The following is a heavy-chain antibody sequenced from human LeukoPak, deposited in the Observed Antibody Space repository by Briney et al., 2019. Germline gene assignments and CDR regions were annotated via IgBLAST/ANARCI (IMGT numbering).Heavy chain of an antibody. V-gene: IGHV4-61*02. CDR3: ASGGRYYFDY. CDR1: GGSISSGSYY. J-gene: IGHJ4*02. CDR2: IYTSGST. Sequence: SETLSLTCTVSGGSISSGSYYWSWIRQPAGKGLEWIGRIYTSGSTNYNPSLKSRVTISVDTSKNQFSLKLSSVTAADTAVYYCASGGRYYFDYWGQGTLVTVSS. D-gene: IGHD4-23*01.